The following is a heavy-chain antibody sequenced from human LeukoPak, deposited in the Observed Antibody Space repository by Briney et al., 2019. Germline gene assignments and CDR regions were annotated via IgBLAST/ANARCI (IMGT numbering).Heavy chain of an antibody. CDR2: LRGSGGST. V-gene: IGHV3-23*01. Sequence: SLRLSCAPSGFTSSSYAMSWVRHAPGEGLEWVSDLRGSGGSTYHADSAEGRYHISRDNSKHTLYLQMHRVRAEDTAVYHCARDYYNSSGPFD. J-gene: IGHJ4*01. CDR1: GFTSSSYA. D-gene: IGHD3-22*01. CDR3: ARDYYNSSGPFD.